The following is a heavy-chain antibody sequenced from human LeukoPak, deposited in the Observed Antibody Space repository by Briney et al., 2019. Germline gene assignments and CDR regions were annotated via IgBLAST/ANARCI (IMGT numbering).Heavy chain of an antibody. Sequence: PGGSLRLSCAASGFTFSSYAMSWVRQAPGKGLEWVSAISGIGGSTYYADSVKGRFTISRDNSKNTLYLQMNSLRAEDTAVYYCAKGYSYGYTYMDVWGKGTTVTVSS. D-gene: IGHD5-18*01. V-gene: IGHV3-23*01. CDR1: GFTFSSYA. CDR2: ISGIGGST. CDR3: AKGYSYGYTYMDV. J-gene: IGHJ6*03.